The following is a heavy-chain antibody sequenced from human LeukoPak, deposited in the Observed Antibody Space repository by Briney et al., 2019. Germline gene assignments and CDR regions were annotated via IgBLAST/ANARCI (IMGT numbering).Heavy chain of an antibody. CDR1: GFSFSSYW. Sequence: GGSLRLSCAASGFSFSSYWLSWVRQAPGKGLEWVANMNLDGREKYYEDSVRGRFTISRDNAKNSLYLQMNSPRAEDTAVYYCTCGLDRSDGLWGQGTMVTVSS. J-gene: IGHJ3*01. D-gene: IGHD2-8*01. CDR3: TCGLDRSDGL. V-gene: IGHV3-7*01. CDR2: MNLDGREK.